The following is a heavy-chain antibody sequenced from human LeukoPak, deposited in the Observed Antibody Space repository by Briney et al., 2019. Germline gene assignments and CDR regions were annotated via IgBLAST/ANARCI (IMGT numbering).Heavy chain of an antibody. CDR3: ARCHSSSSGDY. CDR2: IQQGGSEK. D-gene: IGHD6-6*01. CDR1: GFTFSSYW. Sequence: GGSLRLSCAASGFTFSSYWMSWVRQAPGKGLEWVANIQQGGSEKYYVDSVKGRFTISRDNHKNSLFLQMNSLRAEDTAVYYCARCHSSSSGDYWGQGTLVTVSS. V-gene: IGHV3-7*05. J-gene: IGHJ4*02.